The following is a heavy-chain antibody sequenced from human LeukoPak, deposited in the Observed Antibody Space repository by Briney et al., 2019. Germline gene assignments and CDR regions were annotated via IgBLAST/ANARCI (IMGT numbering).Heavy chain of an antibody. J-gene: IGHJ4*02. D-gene: IGHD5-18*01. CDR3: ARADLRGYSLDY. CDR2: IYSGGST. V-gene: IGHV3-66*01. CDR1: GFTFSSYW. Sequence: GGSLRLSCAASGFTFSSYWMSWVRQAPGKGLEWVSIIYSGGSTYYAGSVKGRFTISRENAKNSLYLQMNSLRAGDTAVYYCARADLRGYSLDYWGQGTLVTVSS.